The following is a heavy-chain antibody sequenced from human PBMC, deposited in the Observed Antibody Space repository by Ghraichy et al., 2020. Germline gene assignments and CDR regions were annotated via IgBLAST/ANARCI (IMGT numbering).Heavy chain of an antibody. Sequence: LSLTCAASGFTVSSNYMSWVRQAPGKGLEWVSVIYSGGSTYYADSVKGRFTISRDNSKNTLYLQMNSLRAEDTAVYYCARAFHYYYGMDVWGQGTTVTVSS. CDR1: GFTVSSNY. V-gene: IGHV3-53*01. CDR3: ARAFHYYYGMDV. CDR2: IYSGGST. J-gene: IGHJ6*02.